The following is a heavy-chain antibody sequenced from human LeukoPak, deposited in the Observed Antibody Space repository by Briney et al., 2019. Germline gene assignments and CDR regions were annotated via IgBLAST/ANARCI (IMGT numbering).Heavy chain of an antibody. CDR2: ISGSGGST. CDR3: AKGLYDASGEYYFDY. D-gene: IGHD4/OR15-4a*01. CDR1: GFTFSSYA. Sequence: GGSLRLSCAASGFTFSSYAMSWVRQAPGKGLEWVSAISGSGGSTYYADSVKGRFTISRDNSKNTLYLQMNSLRAEDTAVYYCAKGLYDASGEYYFDYWGQGTLVTVSS. V-gene: IGHV3-23*01. J-gene: IGHJ4*02.